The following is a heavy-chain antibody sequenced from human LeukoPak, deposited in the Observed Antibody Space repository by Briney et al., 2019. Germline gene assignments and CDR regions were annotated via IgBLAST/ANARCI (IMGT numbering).Heavy chain of an antibody. Sequence: SETLSLTCTVSGGSISSYYWSWIRQPAGKGLEWIGRIYTSGSTNYNPSLKSRVTMSVDTSKNQFSLKLSSVTAADTAVYYCARVVHDFRSGYPYYFDYWGQGTLVTVSS. V-gene: IGHV4-4*07. CDR2: IYTSGST. D-gene: IGHD3-3*01. CDR3: ARVVHDFRSGYPYYFDY. J-gene: IGHJ4*02. CDR1: GGSISSYY.